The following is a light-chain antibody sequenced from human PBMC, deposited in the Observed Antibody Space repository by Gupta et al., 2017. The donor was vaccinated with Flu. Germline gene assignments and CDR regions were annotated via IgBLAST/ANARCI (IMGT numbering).Light chain of an antibody. V-gene: IGKV3-15*01. CDR1: QSVISD. CDR2: GAS. CDR3: QQSNSWPST. J-gene: IGKJ5*01. Sequence: GERATLSCRASQSVISDLVWYQQKPGQAPSLLIFGASTRATGVPARFSGSGSGTDFTLTITSLQSEDFAVYYCQQSNSWPSTFGQGTRLEMK.